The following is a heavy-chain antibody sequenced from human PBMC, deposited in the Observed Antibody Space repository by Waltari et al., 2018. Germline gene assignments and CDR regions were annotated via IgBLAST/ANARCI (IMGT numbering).Heavy chain of an antibody. CDR1: GFTFSSYS. V-gene: IGHV3-21*01. J-gene: IGHJ4*02. CDR2: ISSSSSYI. D-gene: IGHD2-15*01. CDR3: ARDPGIVVGWRNSDFDY. Sequence: EVQLVESGGGLVKPGGSLRLCCAASGFTFSSYSMNWVRQAPGKGLEWVSSISSSSSYIYYADSVKGRFTISRDNAKNSLYLQMNSLRAEDTAVYYCARDPGIVVGWRNSDFDYWGQGTLVTVSS.